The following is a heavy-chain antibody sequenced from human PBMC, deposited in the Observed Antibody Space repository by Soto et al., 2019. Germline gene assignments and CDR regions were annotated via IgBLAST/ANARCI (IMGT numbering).Heavy chain of an antibody. CDR1: GYTFTRYA. J-gene: IGHJ4*02. D-gene: IGHD3-16*02. Sequence: GASVKLSCKASGYTFTRYAMHWVRQAPGQRLEWMGWINAGNGNTKYSQKFQGRVTITRDTSASTAYMELSSLRSEDTAVYYCAREGDMIKFGGVIVMVYWGQGTLVTVSS. V-gene: IGHV1-3*01. CDR2: INAGNGNT. CDR3: AREGDMIKFGGVIVMVY.